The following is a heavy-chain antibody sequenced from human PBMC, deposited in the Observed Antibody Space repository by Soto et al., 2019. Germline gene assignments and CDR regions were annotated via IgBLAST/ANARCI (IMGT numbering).Heavy chain of an antibody. CDR2: ISTTSDYT. CDR3: ARDRDLTSSWSFDY. CDR1: GFTFSGYY. D-gene: IGHD6-13*01. Sequence: GGSLRLSCAASGFTFSGYYMTWIRQAPGEGLEWVSYISTTSDYTNYADSVKGRFTISRDNAKNSLYLQMNSLRAEDTAVYYCARDRDLTSSWSFDYWGQGTLVTVSS. J-gene: IGHJ4*02. V-gene: IGHV3-11*06.